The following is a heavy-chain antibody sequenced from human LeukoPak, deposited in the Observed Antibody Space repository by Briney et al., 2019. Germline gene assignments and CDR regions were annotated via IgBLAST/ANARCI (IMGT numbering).Heavy chain of an antibody. CDR3: CSTNSFSY. D-gene: IGHD2-2*01. CDR1: GFAFSNYW. Sequence: GSLRLSCAASGFAFSNYWMNWVRQAPGKGLEWVANIKQDGSETYYVDSVKGRFTISRDNAKNSLYLQMNSLRAKDTALYYCCSTNSFSYWGQGTLVTVSS. J-gene: IGHJ4*02. V-gene: IGHV3-7*01. CDR2: IKQDGSET.